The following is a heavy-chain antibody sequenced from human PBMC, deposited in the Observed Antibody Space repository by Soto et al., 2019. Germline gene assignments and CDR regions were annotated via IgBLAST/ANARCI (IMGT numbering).Heavy chain of an antibody. CDR1: GYTFSSYA. CDR3: ARDTGDGTFDF. V-gene: IGHV1-3*01. CDR2: INAGYGNT. Sequence: EASVKVSCKASGYTFSSYAMHWVRQAPGQRLEWVGWINAGYGNTKSSQKFQDRVTISRDTSASTAYRELTSLRSEDTAVYYCARDTGDGTFDFWGQGPLVTVSS. D-gene: IGHD7-27*01. J-gene: IGHJ4*02.